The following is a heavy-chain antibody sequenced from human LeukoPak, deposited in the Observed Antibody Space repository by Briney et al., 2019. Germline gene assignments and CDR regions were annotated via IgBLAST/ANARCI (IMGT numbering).Heavy chain of an antibody. V-gene: IGHV1-2*02. Sequence: ASVKVSCKASGYTFTGYYMHWVRQAPGQGLEWMGWINPSSGGTNYAQKLQGRVTMTTDTSTSTAHMELRSLRSDDTAVYYCARDLPDDILTGYDVRIDYWGQGTLVTVSS. J-gene: IGHJ4*02. D-gene: IGHD3-9*01. CDR1: GYTFTGYY. CDR3: ARDLPDDILTGYDVRIDY. CDR2: INPSSGGT.